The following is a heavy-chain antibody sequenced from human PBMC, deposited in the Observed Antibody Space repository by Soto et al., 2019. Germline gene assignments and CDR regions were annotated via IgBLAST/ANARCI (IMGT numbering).Heavy chain of an antibody. D-gene: IGHD6-19*01. CDR3: ARGAGWWNY. Sequence: SETLSLTCTVSGGSISTDYWSWIRQPPGKGLEWIGYIYYSGSTKYNSSLKSRVTISVDTSKNQFSLKLSSVTAADTAVYYCARGAGWWNYWGQGNLVTVSS. J-gene: IGHJ4*02. V-gene: IGHV4-59*01. CDR2: IYYSGST. CDR1: GGSISTDY.